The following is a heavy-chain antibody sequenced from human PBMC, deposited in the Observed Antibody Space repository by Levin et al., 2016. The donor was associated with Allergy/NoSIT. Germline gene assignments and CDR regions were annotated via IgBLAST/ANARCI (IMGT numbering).Heavy chain of an antibody. J-gene: IGHJ3*02. CDR3: ARVRDGYKDAFDI. V-gene: IGHV4-59*01. D-gene: IGHD5-24*01. CDR1: GGSISSYY. Sequence: SETLSLTCTVSGGSISSYYWSWIRQPPGKGLEWIGYIYYSGSTNYNPSLKSRVTISVDTSKNQFSLKLSSVTAADTAVYYCARVRDGYKDAFDIWGQGTMVTVSS. CDR2: IYYSGST.